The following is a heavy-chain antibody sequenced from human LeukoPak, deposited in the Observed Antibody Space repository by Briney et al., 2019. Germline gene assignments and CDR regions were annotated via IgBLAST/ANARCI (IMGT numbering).Heavy chain of an antibody. CDR3: ARWLRGTFDI. J-gene: IGHJ3*02. D-gene: IGHD3-16*01. Sequence: SETLSLTCTVSGGSISSYYWSWIRQPPGKGLEWTGYIYHSGNTYYNPSLKSRVTISVVTSKNQFSLKLSSVTAADTAVYFCARWLRGTFDIWGQGTMVTVSS. V-gene: IGHV4-4*08. CDR1: GGSISSYY. CDR2: IYHSGNT.